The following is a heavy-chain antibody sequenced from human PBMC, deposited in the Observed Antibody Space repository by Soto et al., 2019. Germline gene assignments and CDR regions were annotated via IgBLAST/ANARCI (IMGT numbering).Heavy chain of an antibody. Sequence: SETLSLTCAVYGGSFSGYYWSWIRQPPGEGLEWIGEINHSGSTNYNPSLKSRVTISVDTSKNQFSLKLSSVTAADTAVYYCARGRHILTGYYRRGNYYYGMDVWGQGTLVTVS. CDR3: ARGRHILTGYYRRGNYYYGMDV. CDR1: GGSFSGYY. D-gene: IGHD3-9*01. V-gene: IGHV4-34*01. J-gene: IGHJ6*02. CDR2: INHSGST.